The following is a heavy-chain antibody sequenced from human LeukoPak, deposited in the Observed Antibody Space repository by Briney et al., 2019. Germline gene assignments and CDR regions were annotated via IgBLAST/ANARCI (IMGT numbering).Heavy chain of an antibody. CDR2: IRYDGSNK. D-gene: IGHD5-12*01. CDR1: GFTFSSYG. Sequence: GGSLRLSCAASGFTFSSYGMHWVRQAPGKGLEWVAFIRYDGSNKYYADSVKGRFTISRDNSKNTLYLQMNSLRAEDTAVYYCARVARDVDIVATITSYWGQGTLVTVSS. V-gene: IGHV3-30*02. CDR3: ARVARDVDIVATITSY. J-gene: IGHJ4*02.